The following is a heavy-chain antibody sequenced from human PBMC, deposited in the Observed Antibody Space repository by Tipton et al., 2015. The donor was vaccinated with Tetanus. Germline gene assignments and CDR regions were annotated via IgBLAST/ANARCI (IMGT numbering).Heavy chain of an antibody. CDR1: GFTFSSYG. J-gene: IGHJ4*02. CDR2: IWYDGSNK. D-gene: IGHD5-18*01. V-gene: IGHV3-33*06. CDR3: AKATGYSYGYVRYYFDY. Sequence: SLRLSCAASGFTFSSYGMHWVRQAPGKGLEWVAVIWYDGSNKYYADSVKGRFTISRDNSKNTLYLQMNSLRAEDTAVYYCAKATGYSYGYVRYYFDYWGQGTLVTVSS.